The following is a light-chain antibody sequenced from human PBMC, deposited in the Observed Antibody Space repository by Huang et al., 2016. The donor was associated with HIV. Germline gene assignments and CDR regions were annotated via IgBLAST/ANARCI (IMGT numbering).Light chain of an antibody. J-gene: IGKJ4*01. CDR2: DAA. CDR3: QQYVVSPLT. Sequence: EIVLTQSPGTLSLSPGERATLSCRASQSVSISLAWSHHQPGQAPRLLIYDAAIRATGISDRFSGSGSGTDFTLTISRLEPEDFAVYFCQQYVVSPLTFGGGAKVEIK. V-gene: IGKV3-20*01. CDR1: QSVSIS.